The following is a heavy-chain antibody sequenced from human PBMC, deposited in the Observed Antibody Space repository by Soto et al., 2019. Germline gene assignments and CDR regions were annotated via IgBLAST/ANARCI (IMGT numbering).Heavy chain of an antibody. CDR3: AKDRYDYYGSESNYGMDV. D-gene: IGHD3-10*01. V-gene: IGHV3-9*01. Sequence: QPGGSLRLSCAASGFTFDDYAMHWVRQAPGKGLEWVSGISWNSGSMGYADSVKGRFTISRDNVKSSLYLQMNSLRAEDTALYYCAKDRYDYYGSESNYGMDVWGQGTTVTVSS. CDR1: GFTFDDYA. CDR2: ISWNSGSM. J-gene: IGHJ6*02.